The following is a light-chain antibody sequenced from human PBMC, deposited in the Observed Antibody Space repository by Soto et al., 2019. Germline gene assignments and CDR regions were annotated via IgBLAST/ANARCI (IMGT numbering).Light chain of an antibody. CDR2: RAS. CDR3: PQYHNLWA. V-gene: IGKV3-15*01. CDR1: QNIYSN. J-gene: IGKJ1*01. Sequence: IVMPQSPATLSVSPGERATLSCRASQNIYSNVAWYQQRPGQAPRLLIYRASTRAPGIPARFSGSGSGTEFTLTISSLQSEDFTVYSCPQYHNLWAFG.